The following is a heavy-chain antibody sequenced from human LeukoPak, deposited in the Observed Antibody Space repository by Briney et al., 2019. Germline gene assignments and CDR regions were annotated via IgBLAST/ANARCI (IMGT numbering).Heavy chain of an antibody. D-gene: IGHD4-17*01. V-gene: IGHV3-73*01. CDR2: IRSKANSYAT. CDR3: TRGYGDATYYYYYMDV. J-gene: IGHJ6*03. CDR1: GFTFSGSA. Sequence: PGGSLRLSCAASGFTFSGSAMHWVRQASGKGLEWVGRIRSKANSYATAYAAPVKGRFTISRDDSKNTAYLQMNSLKTEDTAVYYCTRGYGDATYYYYYMDVWGKGTTVTVSS.